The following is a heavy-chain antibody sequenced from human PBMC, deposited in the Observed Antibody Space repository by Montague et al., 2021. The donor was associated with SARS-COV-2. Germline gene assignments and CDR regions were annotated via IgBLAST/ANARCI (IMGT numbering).Heavy chain of an antibody. CDR2: INHSGST. CDR1: GGSFSGYY. D-gene: IGHD3-3*01. J-gene: IGHJ4*02. CDR3: ARGSSFVTIFGVVITDPLFDY. V-gene: IGHV4-34*01. Sequence: SETLSLTCAVYGGSFSGYYWSWIRQPPGKGLEWIGEINHSGSTXXXPSXXXRVTISVDTSKNQFSLKLSSVTAADTAVYYCARGSSFVTIFGVVITDPLFDYRGQGTLVTVSS.